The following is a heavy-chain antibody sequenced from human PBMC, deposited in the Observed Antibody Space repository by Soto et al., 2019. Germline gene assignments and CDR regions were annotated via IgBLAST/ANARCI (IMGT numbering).Heavy chain of an antibody. J-gene: IGHJ5*02. Sequence: EVQLLESGGGLVQPGGSLRLSCAASGFTFSSYAMSWVRQAPGKGLEWVSAISGSGGSTYYADSVKGRFTISRDNSKNTLYLQMNSLRAEDTAVYYCAKDKQGSDTYYYGSGLRGWFDPWGQGTLVTVSS. V-gene: IGHV3-23*01. CDR2: ISGSGGST. CDR3: AKDKQGSDTYYYGSGLRGWFDP. D-gene: IGHD3-10*01. CDR1: GFTFSSYA.